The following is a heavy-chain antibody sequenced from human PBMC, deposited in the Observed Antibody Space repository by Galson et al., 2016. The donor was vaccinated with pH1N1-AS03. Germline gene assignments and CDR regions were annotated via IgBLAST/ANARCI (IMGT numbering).Heavy chain of an antibody. CDR3: ARGWYDIWTGFLVDPFDY. D-gene: IGHD3-9*01. Sequence: LRLSCAASGFTFGDYYMSWIRQAPGKGLEWISCITSSGGSGSTIYYADSVKGRFTISRDNAKNSLYLQMNSLRADDTAVYFCARGWYDIWTGFLVDPFDYWGQGALVTVSS. CDR2: ITSSGGSGSTI. J-gene: IGHJ4*02. V-gene: IGHV3-11*01. CDR1: GFTFGDYY.